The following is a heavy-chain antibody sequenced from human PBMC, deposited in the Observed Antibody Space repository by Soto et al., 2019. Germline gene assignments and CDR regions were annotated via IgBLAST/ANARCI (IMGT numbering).Heavy chain of an antibody. CDR1: GFTFSSYS. CDR2: ISSSSSYI. D-gene: IGHD3-3*01. Sequence: SGGSLRLSCAASGFTFSSYSMNWVRQAPGKGLEWVSSISSSSSYIYYADSVKGRFTISRDNAKNSLYLQMNSLRAEDTAVYYCAREKYDFWSGYYGYYGMDVWGQGTTVTVSS. J-gene: IGHJ6*02. CDR3: AREKYDFWSGYYGYYGMDV. V-gene: IGHV3-21*01.